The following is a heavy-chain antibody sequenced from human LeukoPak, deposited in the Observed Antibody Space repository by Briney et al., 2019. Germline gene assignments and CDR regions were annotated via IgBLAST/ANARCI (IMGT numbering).Heavy chain of an antibody. V-gene: IGHV4-30-4*01. J-gene: IGHJ4*02. CDR2: IYYSGST. CDR3: AREHEYYYDSSGSDY. CDR1: GGSISSGDYY. Sequence: SQTLSLTCTVSGGSISSGDYYWSWIRQPPGKGLEWIGYIYYSGSTYYNPSLKSRVTISVDTSKNQFSLKLSSVTAADTAVYYCAREHEYYYDSSGSDYWGQGTLVTVSS. D-gene: IGHD3-22*01.